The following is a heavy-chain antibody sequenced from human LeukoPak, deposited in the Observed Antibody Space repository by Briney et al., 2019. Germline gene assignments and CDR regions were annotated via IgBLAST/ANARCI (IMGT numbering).Heavy chain of an antibody. CDR3: AREYPKEYCSGGSCYEADAFDI. Sequence: GGSLRLSCAASGFTFSSYWMSWVRQAPGKGLEWVANIKQDGSEKYYVDSVKGRFTISRDNAKNSLYLQMNSLRAEDTAVYYCAREYPKEYCSGGSCYEADAFDIWGQGTMVTVSS. CDR1: GFTFSSYW. CDR2: IKQDGSEK. D-gene: IGHD2-15*01. J-gene: IGHJ3*02. V-gene: IGHV3-7*01.